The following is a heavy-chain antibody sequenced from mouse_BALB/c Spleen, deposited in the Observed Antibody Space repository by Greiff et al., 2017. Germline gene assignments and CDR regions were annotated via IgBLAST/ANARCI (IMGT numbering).Heavy chain of an antibody. D-gene: IGHD4-1*02. J-gene: IGHJ4*01. CDR2: IRLKSNNYAT. CDR1: GFTFSNYW. V-gene: IGHV6-6*02. Sequence: EVKLEESGGGLVQPGGSMKLSCVASGFTFSNYWMNWVRQSPEKGLEWVAEIRLKSNNYATHYAESVKGRFTISRDDSKSSVYLQMNNLRAEDTGIYYCTPNWDEDYAMDYWGQGTSVTVSS. CDR3: TPNWDEDYAMDY.